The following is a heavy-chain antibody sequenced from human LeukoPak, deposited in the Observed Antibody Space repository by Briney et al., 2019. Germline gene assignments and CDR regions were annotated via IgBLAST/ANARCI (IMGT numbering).Heavy chain of an antibody. CDR1: GFTFSSYA. V-gene: IGHV3-30-3*01. CDR2: ISYDGSNK. Sequence: GGSLRLSCAASGFTFSSYAMHWVRQAPGKGLEWVAVISYDGSNKYFADSVKGRFTISRDTSKNTLYLQMNSLRAEDTAVYYCARETGSAVGSTDLDYWGQGTLVTVSS. J-gene: IGHJ4*02. D-gene: IGHD4-17*01. CDR3: ARETGSAVGSTDLDY.